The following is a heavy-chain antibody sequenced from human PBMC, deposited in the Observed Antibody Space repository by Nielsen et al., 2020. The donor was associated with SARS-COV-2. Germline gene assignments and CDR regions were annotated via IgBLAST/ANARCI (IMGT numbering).Heavy chain of an antibody. J-gene: IGHJ4*02. CDR2: ISGSGGST. CDR3: ANAPEYYGDSPFDY. V-gene: IGHV3-23*01. D-gene: IGHD4-17*01. CDR1: GFTFSSYA. Sequence: GESLKISCAASGFTFSSYAMSWVRQAPGKGLEWVSAISGSGGSTYYADSVKGRFTISRDNSKNTLYLQMNSLRAEDTAVYYCANAPEYYGDSPFDYWGQGTLVTVSS.